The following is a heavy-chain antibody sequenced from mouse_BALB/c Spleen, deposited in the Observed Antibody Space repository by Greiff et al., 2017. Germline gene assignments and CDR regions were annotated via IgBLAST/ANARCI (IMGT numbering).Heavy chain of an antibody. D-gene: IGHD2-4*01. CDR2: IDPETGGT. J-gene: IGHJ3*01. V-gene: IGHV1-15*01. CDR1: GYTFTDYE. Sequence: QVQLQQSGAELVRPGASVTLSCKASGYTFTDYEMHWVKQTPVHGLEWIGAIDPETGGTAYNQKFKGKATLTADKSSSTAYMELRSLTSEDSAVYYCTREGLRGFAYWGQGTLVTVSA. CDR3: TREGLRGFAY.